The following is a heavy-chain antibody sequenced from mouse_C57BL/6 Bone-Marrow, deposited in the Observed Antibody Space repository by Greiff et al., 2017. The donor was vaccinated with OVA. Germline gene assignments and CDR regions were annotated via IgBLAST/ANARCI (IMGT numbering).Heavy chain of an antibody. J-gene: IGHJ1*03. CDR1: GYTFTSYG. CDR3: ARWDGNWYFDV. D-gene: IGHD2-1*01. CDR2: IYPRSGNT. V-gene: IGHV1-81*01. Sequence: VQLQESGAELARPGASVKLSCKASGYTFTSYGISWVKQRTGQGLEWIGEIYPRSGNTYYNEKFKGKATLTADKSSSTAYMELRSLTSEDSAVYFCARWDGNWYFDVWGTGTTVTVSS.